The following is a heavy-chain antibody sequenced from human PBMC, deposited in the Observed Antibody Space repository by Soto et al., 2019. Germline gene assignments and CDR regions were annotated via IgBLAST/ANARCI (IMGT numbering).Heavy chain of an antibody. V-gene: IGHV1-18*01. CDR1: GYTFTSYG. J-gene: IGHJ5*02. CDR3: ARAPQLRYVDWLGNWFDP. D-gene: IGHD3-9*01. CDR2: ISAYNGNT. Sequence: ASVKVSCKASGYTFTSYGISWVRQAPGQGLEWMGWISAYNGNTNYAQKLQGRVTMTTDTSTSTAYMELRSLRSDDTAVYYCARAPQLRYVDWLGNWFDPWGQGTLVTVSS.